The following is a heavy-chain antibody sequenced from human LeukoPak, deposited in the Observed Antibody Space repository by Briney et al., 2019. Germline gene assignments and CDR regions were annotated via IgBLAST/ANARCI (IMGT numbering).Heavy chain of an antibody. CDR3: ARGAPHYDSSHGAFDI. CDR2: MNPNSGNT. J-gene: IGHJ3*02. D-gene: IGHD3-22*01. CDR1: GYTFTSYD. V-gene: IGHV1-8*01. Sequence: GSSVKVSCKASGYTFTSYDINWVRQATGQGLEWMGWMNPNSGNTGYAQKFQGRVTMTRNTSISTAYMELSSLRSEDTAVYYCARGAPHYDSSHGAFDIWGQGTMVTVSS.